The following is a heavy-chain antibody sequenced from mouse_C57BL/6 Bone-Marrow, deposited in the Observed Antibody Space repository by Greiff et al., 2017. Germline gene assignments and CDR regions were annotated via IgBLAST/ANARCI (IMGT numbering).Heavy chain of an antibody. D-gene: IGHD3-2*02. CDR2: ISDGGSYT. CDR1: GFTFSSSA. Sequence: EVKLMESGGGLVKPGGSLKLSCAASGFTFSSSAMSWVRQTPEKRLEWVATISDGGSYTYYPDNVKGRFTISRDNAKNNLYLQMSHLKSEDTAMYYCARDRGQLRLNYFDYWGQGTTLTVSS. CDR3: ARDRGQLRLNYFDY. V-gene: IGHV5-4*01. J-gene: IGHJ2*01.